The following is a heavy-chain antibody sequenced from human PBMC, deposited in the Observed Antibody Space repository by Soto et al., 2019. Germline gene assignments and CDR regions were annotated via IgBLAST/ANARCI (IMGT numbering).Heavy chain of an antibody. J-gene: IGHJ3*01. V-gene: IGHV3-53*01. CDR1: GLTISGKKY. CDR3: ATWHEREHAYDV. Sequence: GGSLRLSCAAFGLTISGKKYVAWVRQAPGKGLEWVSGLYDVDGSFYADSVRGRFTTSSDSSKTTVYLQMNDLRPDDTAVYYCATWHEREHAYDVWGQGTTVTVSS. CDR2: LYDVDGS. D-gene: IGHD1-1*01.